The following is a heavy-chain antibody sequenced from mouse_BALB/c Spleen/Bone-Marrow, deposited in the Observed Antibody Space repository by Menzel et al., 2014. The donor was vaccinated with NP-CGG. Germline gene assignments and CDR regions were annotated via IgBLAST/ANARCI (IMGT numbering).Heavy chain of an antibody. CDR1: GFNIKDTY. V-gene: IGHV14-3*02. J-gene: IGHJ3*01. Sequence: QLQQSGAELVKPGTSVKLSCTASGFNIKDTYMYWVKQRPEQGLEWIGRIDPANGNTKYDPKFQDKATITADTSSNTAYLQLSSLTSEDTAVYYCARCYYGSSLFAYWGQGTLVTVSA. CDR2: IDPANGNT. D-gene: IGHD1-1*01. CDR3: ARCYYGSSLFAY.